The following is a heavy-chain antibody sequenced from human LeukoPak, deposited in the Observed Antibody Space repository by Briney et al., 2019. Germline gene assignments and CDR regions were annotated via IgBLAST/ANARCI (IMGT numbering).Heavy chain of an antibody. CDR2: INPNSGGT. CDR3: ARDISNTQPLTY. Sequence: ASVKVSCKASGYTFTGYYMHWVRQAPGQGLEWMGWINPNSGGTNYAQKFQGRVTMTRDTSISTAYMELSRLRSDDTAVYYCARDISNTQPLTYWGQGTLVTVSS. V-gene: IGHV1-2*02. D-gene: IGHD2/OR15-2a*01. J-gene: IGHJ4*02. CDR1: GYTFTGYY.